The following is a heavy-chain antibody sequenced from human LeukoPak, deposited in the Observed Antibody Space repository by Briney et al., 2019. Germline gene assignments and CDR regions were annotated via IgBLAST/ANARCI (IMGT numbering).Heavy chain of an antibody. CDR1: GGSISSGSYY. J-gene: IGHJ4*02. Sequence: SQTLSLTCTVSGGSISSGSYYWRWIRQPAGKGLEWIGRIYTSGSTNYHPSLKSRVTISVDTSKNQFSLKLSSVTAADTAVYYCARASSSWYVNYFDYWGQGTLVTVSS. V-gene: IGHV4-61*02. D-gene: IGHD6-13*01. CDR3: ARASSSWYVNYFDY. CDR2: IYTSGST.